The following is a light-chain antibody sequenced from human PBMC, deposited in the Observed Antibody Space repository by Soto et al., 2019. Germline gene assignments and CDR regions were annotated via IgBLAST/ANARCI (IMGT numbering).Light chain of an antibody. CDR1: SGSVSSTNY. Sequence: QTVVTQEPSFSVSPGGTVTVTCGLTSGSVSSTNYPSWYQQTPGQAPRTLIYSTNVRSSGVPGRFSGSILGKKAALTLTGARAAAVSDYYCVLYLGSGVWVFAGWTKLTFL. J-gene: IGLJ3*02. CDR2: STN. CDR3: VLYLGSGVWV. V-gene: IGLV8-61*01.